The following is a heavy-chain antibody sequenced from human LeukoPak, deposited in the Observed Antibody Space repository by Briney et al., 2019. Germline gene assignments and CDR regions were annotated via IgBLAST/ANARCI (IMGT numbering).Heavy chain of an antibody. J-gene: IGHJ4*02. CDR3: TRHGKGGPTYCGGDCYSDY. CDR2: IRSKANSYAT. Sequence: GGSLRLSCAASGFTFSGSAMHWVRQASGKGLEWVGRIRSKANSYATAYAASVKGRFTISRDDSKNTAYLQMNSLKTEDTAVYYCTRHGKGGPTYCGGDCYSDYWGQGTLVTVSS. D-gene: IGHD2-21*02. CDR1: GFTFSGSA. V-gene: IGHV3-73*01.